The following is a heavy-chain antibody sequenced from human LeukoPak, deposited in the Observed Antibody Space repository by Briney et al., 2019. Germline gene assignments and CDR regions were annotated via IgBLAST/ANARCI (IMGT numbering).Heavy chain of an antibody. D-gene: IGHD2-21*02. V-gene: IGHV3-30*03. CDR1: GFTFSTYG. Sequence: GGSLRLSCAASGFTFSTYGMHWVRQAPGKGLEWVAVISYDGYNKYYADSVKGRFTISRDNSKNTLYLQMNSLRAEDTAVYYCARGSSNCGGDCLDNWGQGTLVTVSS. CDR2: ISYDGYNK. CDR3: ARGSSNCGGDCLDN. J-gene: IGHJ4*02.